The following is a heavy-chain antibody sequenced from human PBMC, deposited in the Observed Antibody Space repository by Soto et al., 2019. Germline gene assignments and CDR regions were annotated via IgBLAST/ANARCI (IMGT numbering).Heavy chain of an antibody. Sequence: SETLSLTCTVSGGSISSYYWSWIRQPPGKEPEWIGYIYYSGSTNYNPSLKSRITMSVDTSKNLFSLKLSSVTAADTAVYYCARGGGPAAPFDTWGQGTLVTVSS. CDR2: IYYSGST. J-gene: IGHJ5*02. D-gene: IGHD2-2*01. CDR1: GGSISSYY. V-gene: IGHV4-59*01. CDR3: ARGGGPAAPFDT.